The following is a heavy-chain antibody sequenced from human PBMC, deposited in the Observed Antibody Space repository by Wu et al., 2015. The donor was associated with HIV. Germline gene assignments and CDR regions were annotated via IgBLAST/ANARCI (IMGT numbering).Heavy chain of an antibody. Sequence: QVQLVQSGAEVKKPGASMKVSCKTSGYTFAAYYMHWVRQAPGQGLEWMGIINPSGGSTSYAQKFQGRVTMTRDTSTSTVYMELSSLRSEDTAVYYCAGNSIGAVAGTLPDYWGQGTLVTVSS. D-gene: IGHD6-19*01. CDR1: GYTFAAYY. J-gene: IGHJ4*02. V-gene: IGHV1-46*01. CDR2: INPSGGST. CDR3: AGNSIGAVAGTLPDY.